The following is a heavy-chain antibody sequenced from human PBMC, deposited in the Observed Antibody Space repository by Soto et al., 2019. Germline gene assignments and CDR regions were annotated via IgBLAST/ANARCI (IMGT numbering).Heavy chain of an antibody. J-gene: IGHJ3*01. Sequence: EVQLVESGGGLVKPGGSLRLSCAASGFTFSSYSMNWVRQAPGKGLEWVSSISSSSSYIYYADSVKGRFTLSRDNAKNSLYLQMNGLRAEDTAVDYFARNLLNYDYRSGYYLQIWPDAFDFWGHVTMGTVS. D-gene: IGHD3-22*01. V-gene: IGHV3-21*01. CDR3: ARNLLNYDYRSGYYLQIWPDAFDF. CDR2: ISSSSSYI. CDR1: GFTFSSYS.